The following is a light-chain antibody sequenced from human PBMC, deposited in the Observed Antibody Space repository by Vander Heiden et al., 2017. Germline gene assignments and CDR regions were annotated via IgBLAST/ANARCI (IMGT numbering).Light chain of an antibody. CDR1: QSVSSSY. J-gene: IGKJ4*01. CDR2: GAS. CDR3: LPYGSSPLT. Sequence: EIVFTQCAGTLSLSPGERATLSCRASQSVSSSYLAWYQQKPGQAPRLPIYGASSRAPGIPDRSSGSGSGTAFTLTMRRMESHDFTVDFCLPYGSSPLTFGGGTKVEIK. V-gene: IGKV3-20*01.